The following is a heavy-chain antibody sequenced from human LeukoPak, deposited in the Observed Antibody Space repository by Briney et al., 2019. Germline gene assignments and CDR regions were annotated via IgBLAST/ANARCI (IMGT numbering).Heavy chain of an antibody. J-gene: IGHJ4*02. Sequence: GVSLRLSCAASGFPLSSYSMNWVRQAPGKGLEWLSSISSSSSYIYYADSVKGRFTISRDNAKNSLYLQMNSLRAEDTAVYYCARDAPGNYDFWSGYYQVYFDYWGQGTLVTVSS. CDR1: GFPLSSYS. D-gene: IGHD3-3*01. V-gene: IGHV3-21*01. CDR2: ISSSSSYI. CDR3: ARDAPGNYDFWSGYYQVYFDY.